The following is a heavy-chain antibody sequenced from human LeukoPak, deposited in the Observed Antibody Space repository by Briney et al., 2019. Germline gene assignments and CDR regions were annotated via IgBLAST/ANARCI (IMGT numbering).Heavy chain of an antibody. CDR1: GFTFSSYA. Sequence: GGSLRLSCAASGFTFSSYAMGWVRQAPGKGLEWVSAISGSGGSTYYADSVKGRFTISRDNSKNTLYLQMNSLRAEDTAVYYCAKGGVLRYFDWLLYIYWGQGTLVTVSS. V-gene: IGHV3-23*01. CDR3: AKGGVLRYFDWLLYIY. D-gene: IGHD3-9*01. CDR2: ISGSGGST. J-gene: IGHJ4*02.